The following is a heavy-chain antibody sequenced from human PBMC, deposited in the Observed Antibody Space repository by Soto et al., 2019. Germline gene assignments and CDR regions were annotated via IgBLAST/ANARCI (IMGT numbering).Heavy chain of an antibody. CDR3: ARLGSGSGSRYYYYCYMDV. Sequence: SETLSLTCTVSGGSISSSSYYWGWIRQPPGKGLEWIGSIYYSGSTYYNPSLKSRVTISVDTSKNQFSLKLSSVTAADTAVYYCARLGSGSGSRYYYYCYMDVWGKGTTVTVSS. D-gene: IGHD3-10*01. V-gene: IGHV4-39*01. J-gene: IGHJ6*03. CDR2: IYYSGST. CDR1: GGSISSSSYY.